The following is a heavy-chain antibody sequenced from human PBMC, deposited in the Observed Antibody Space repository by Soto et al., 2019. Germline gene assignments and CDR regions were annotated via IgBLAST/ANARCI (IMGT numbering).Heavy chain of an antibody. V-gene: IGHV2-5*01. CDR2: IYWNDDK. CDR3: AHRRPDHYGSGSYMDV. Sequence: SGPMLVNPTQTLTLTCTFSGFSLSASAVGVGWIRQPPGKALEWLALIYWNDDKRYSPSLKSRLTITKDSSKNQVVLTMTNMDPVDTATYYCAHRRPDHYGSGSYMDVWGQGTTVTVS. J-gene: IGHJ6*02. D-gene: IGHD3-10*01. CDR1: GFSLSASAVG.